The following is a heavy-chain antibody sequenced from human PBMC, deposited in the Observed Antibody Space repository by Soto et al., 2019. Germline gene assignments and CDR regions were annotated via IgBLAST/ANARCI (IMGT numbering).Heavy chain of an antibody. V-gene: IGHV1-69*18. CDR2: IIPFIGTA. CDR1: GGTFSSYA. Sequence: QVQLVQSGAEVKKPGSSVTVSCKASGGTFSSYAISWVRQAPGQGLEWMGRIIPFIGTANYAQKSQGRVTITADESTSTAYMELPPHRSEDTAVYYCARVVMTTIPASYYYGMAVWGQGTTVTVS. J-gene: IGHJ6*02. D-gene: IGHD4-4*01. CDR3: ARVVMTTIPASYYYGMAV.